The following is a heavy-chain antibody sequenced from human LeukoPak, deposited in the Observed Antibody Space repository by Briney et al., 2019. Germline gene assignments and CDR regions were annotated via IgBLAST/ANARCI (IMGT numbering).Heavy chain of an antibody. Sequence: GGSLRLSCAASGFTFSAYWMHWVRQVPGKGLVWVSRINNDGTATFFADSVKGRFTISRDNAKNSLYLQMNSLRAEDTAVYYCAREEGGDSSGWALDYWGQGTLVTVSS. V-gene: IGHV3-74*01. J-gene: IGHJ4*02. D-gene: IGHD6-19*01. CDR3: AREEGGDSSGWALDY. CDR1: GFTFSAYW. CDR2: INNDGTAT.